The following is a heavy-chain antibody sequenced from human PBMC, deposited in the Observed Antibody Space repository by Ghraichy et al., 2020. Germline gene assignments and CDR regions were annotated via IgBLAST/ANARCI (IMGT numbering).Heavy chain of an antibody. J-gene: IGHJ2*01. CDR3: ARDSCTDGVCSYWYFDL. V-gene: IGHV4-4*07. CDR2: IYTSGTT. Sequence: SETLSLTCTVSGVSISPYYFSWIRQPAGKGLEWIGRIYTSGTTNYNPSLKSRVTMSRDTSKNQFSLKLSSVTAADTAVYYCARDSCTDGVCSYWYFDLWGRGTLVTVSS. D-gene: IGHD2-8*01. CDR1: GVSISPYY.